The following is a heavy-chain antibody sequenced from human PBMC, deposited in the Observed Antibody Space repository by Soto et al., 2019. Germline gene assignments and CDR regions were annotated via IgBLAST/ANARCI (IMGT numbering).Heavy chain of an antibody. CDR3: ARRGRYGSGSHIYYYYYMDV. Sequence: QLQLQESGPGLVKPSETLSLTCTVSGGSISSSSYYWGWIRQPPGKGLEWIGSIYYSGSTYYNPSLKRRVTISVDTSTNQFSLKLSCVTGADTAVYYCARRGRYGSGSHIYYYYYMDVWGKGTTVTVSS. V-gene: IGHV4-39*01. CDR2: IYYSGST. D-gene: IGHD3-10*01. J-gene: IGHJ6*03. CDR1: GGSISSSSYY.